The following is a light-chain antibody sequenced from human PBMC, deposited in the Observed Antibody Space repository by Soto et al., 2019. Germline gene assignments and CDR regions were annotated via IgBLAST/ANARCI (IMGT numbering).Light chain of an antibody. Sequence: AIRMTQSPSSLSASTGDRVTITCRASQGISSYLAWYQQKPGKAPKLLIYAASTLQSGVPSRFSGSGSGTDFTLTISCLQSEDFATYDCQQYYSTPALFGQGTKAEIK. CDR3: QQYYSTPAL. V-gene: IGKV1-8*01. CDR2: AAS. CDR1: QGISSY. J-gene: IGKJ1*01.